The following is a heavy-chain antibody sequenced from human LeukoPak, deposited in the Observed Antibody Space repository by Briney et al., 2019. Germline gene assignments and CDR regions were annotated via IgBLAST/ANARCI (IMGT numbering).Heavy chain of an antibody. D-gene: IGHD1-26*01. Sequence: GGSLRLSCAASGFTFSSYAMSWVRQAPGKGLEWVSAISGSGGSTYYADSVKGRFTISRDNSKNTLYLQMNSLRAEDTAVYYCAKGSIYSGSYAEYNWFHPWGQGTLVTVSS. CDR1: GFTFSSYA. J-gene: IGHJ5*02. CDR2: ISGSGGST. V-gene: IGHV3-23*01. CDR3: AKGSIYSGSYAEYNWFHP.